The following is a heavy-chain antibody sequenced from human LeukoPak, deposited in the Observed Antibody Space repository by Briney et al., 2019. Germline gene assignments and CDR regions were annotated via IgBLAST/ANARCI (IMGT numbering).Heavy chain of an antibody. CDR2: INHSGST. Sequence: KPSETLSLTCAVYGGSFSGYYWSWIRQPPGKGLEWIGEINHSGSTNYNPSLKGRVTISVDTSKNQFSLKLSSVTAADTAVYYCARGWYCSGGSCYYLPNYYYYGMDVWGQGTTVTVSS. V-gene: IGHV4-34*01. D-gene: IGHD2-15*01. J-gene: IGHJ6*02. CDR1: GGSFSGYY. CDR3: ARGWYCSGGSCYYLPNYYYYGMDV.